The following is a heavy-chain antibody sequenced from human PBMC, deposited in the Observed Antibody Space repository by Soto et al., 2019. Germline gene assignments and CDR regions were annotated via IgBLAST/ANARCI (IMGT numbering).Heavy chain of an antibody. V-gene: IGHV3-7*01. J-gene: IGHJ4*02. D-gene: IGHD1-26*01. CDR1: GFSFSSYW. Sequence: EVQLVESGGGLVQPGGSLRLSCAVSGFSFSSYWMSWVRQAPGKRLEWVANIKQDGSEKYYVDSVKGRFTISRDNAKNSLYLQMNSLRAEDTAVYYCARDHIVGATNFDNWGQGTLVTVSS. CDR2: IKQDGSEK. CDR3: ARDHIVGATNFDN.